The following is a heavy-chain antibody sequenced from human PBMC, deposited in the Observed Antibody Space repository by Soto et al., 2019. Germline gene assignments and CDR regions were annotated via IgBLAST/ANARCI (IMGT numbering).Heavy chain of an antibody. CDR1: GYTFTSYG. J-gene: IGHJ4*02. Sequence: ASVKVSCKASGYTFTSYGISWVRQAPGHGLEWMGWISTDSGKTNYAQKFQGRVTITRDTSASTAYMELSSLRSEDTAVYYCARGQDSSGYYYGPSDYWGQGTLVTVSS. V-gene: IGHV1-18*01. D-gene: IGHD3-22*01. CDR3: ARGQDSSGYYYGPSDY. CDR2: ISTDSGKT.